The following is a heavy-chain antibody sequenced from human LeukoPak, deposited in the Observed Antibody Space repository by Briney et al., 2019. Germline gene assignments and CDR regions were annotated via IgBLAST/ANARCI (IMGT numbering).Heavy chain of an antibody. CDR1: GGSISSGSYY. J-gene: IGHJ5*02. Sequence: SETLSLTCTVSGGSISSGSYYLSWIRQPAGKGLEWIGRIYTSGSTNYNPSLKSRVTISVDTSKNQFSLKLSSVTAADTAVYYCARGNLGLRFLEWLQSNWFDPWGQGTLVTVSS. V-gene: IGHV4-61*02. CDR2: IYTSGST. CDR3: ARGNLGLRFLEWLQSNWFDP. D-gene: IGHD3-3*01.